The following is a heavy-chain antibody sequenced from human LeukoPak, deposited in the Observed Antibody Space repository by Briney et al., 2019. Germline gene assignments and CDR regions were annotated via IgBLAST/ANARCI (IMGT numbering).Heavy chain of an antibody. CDR2: IYYSGST. D-gene: IGHD3-9*01. CDR3: ARGDYDILTGYPSYYYYGMDV. CDR1: GASISTYY. V-gene: IGHV4-59*01. Sequence: SETLSLTCTVSGASISTYYWSWIRQPPGKGLEWIGYIYYSGSTNYNPSLKSRVTISVDTSKNQFSLKLSSVTAADTAVYYCARGDYDILTGYPSYYYYGMDVWGQGTTVTVSS. J-gene: IGHJ6*02.